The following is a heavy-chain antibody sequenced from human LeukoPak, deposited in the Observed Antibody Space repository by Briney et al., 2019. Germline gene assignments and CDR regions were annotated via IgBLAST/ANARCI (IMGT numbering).Heavy chain of an antibody. D-gene: IGHD6-13*01. CDR2: INDDGSFT. Sequence: GGSLRLSCAASGFTFSNYWMHWVRQVPGKGLVWVSRINDDGSFTTYADSVKGRFTISRDNAKNTLYLQMNSLRAEDTAVYYCTREILAAGKTLTYWGQGSLITVSS. CDR3: TREILAAGKTLTY. J-gene: IGHJ4*02. V-gene: IGHV3-74*01. CDR1: GFTFSNYW.